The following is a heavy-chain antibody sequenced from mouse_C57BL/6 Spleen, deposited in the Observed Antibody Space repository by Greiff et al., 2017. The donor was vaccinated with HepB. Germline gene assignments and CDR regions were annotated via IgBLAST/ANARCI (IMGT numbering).Heavy chain of an antibody. Sequence: EVQLKESGGGLVQPGGSLKLSCAASGFTFSDYGMAWVRQAPRKGPEWVAFISNLAYSIYYADTVTGRFTISRENAKNTLYLEMSSLRSEDTAMYYCARLDDYDPTWFAYWGQGTLVTVSA. CDR3: ARLDDYDPTWFAY. V-gene: IGHV5-15*01. D-gene: IGHD2-4*01. CDR1: GFTFSDYG. J-gene: IGHJ3*01. CDR2: ISNLAYSI.